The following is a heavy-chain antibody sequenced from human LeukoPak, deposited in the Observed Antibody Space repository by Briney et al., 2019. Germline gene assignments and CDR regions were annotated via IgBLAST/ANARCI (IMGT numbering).Heavy chain of an antibody. D-gene: IGHD2-15*01. CDR3: ARDRVVGATPYHYYAMDV. Sequence: PSETLSLTCSVSGGSISSYYWSWIRQPPGKGLEWIGYIYYSGITKYNPSLKSRVTISLDTSKNQFSLMVTSVTAADTAVYYCARDRVVGATPYHYYAMDVWGQGTTVTVSS. V-gene: IGHV4-59*01. J-gene: IGHJ6*02. CDR1: GGSISSYY. CDR2: IYYSGIT.